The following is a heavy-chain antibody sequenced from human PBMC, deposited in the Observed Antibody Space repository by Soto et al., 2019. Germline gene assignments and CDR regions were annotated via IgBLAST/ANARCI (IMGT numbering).Heavy chain of an antibody. CDR2: IWYDGSNK. V-gene: IGHV3-33*01. D-gene: IGHD1-26*01. J-gene: IGHJ4*02. CDR1: GFTFSSYG. Sequence: QVQLVESGGGVVQPGRSLRLSCAASGFTFSSYGMHWVRQAPVKGLEWVAVIWYDGSNKYYADSVKGRFTISRDNSKNTLYLQMNSLRAEDTAVYYCARDIGDYGDYWGQGTLVTVSS. CDR3: ARDIGDYGDY.